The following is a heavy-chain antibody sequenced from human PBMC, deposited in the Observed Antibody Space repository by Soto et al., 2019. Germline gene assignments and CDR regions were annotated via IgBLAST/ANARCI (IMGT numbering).Heavy chain of an antibody. D-gene: IGHD2-2*01. J-gene: IGHJ6*02. CDR2: IIPIFGTA. CDR3: ARSVVVPHKSPGYYGMDV. CDR1: GGTFSSYA. V-gene: IGHV1-69*13. Sequence: ASVKVSCKASGGTFSSYAISWVRQAPGQGLEWMGGIIPIFGTANYAQKFQGRVTITADESTSTAYMELSSLRSEDTAVYYCARSVVVPHKSPGYYGMDVWGQGTTVTGLL.